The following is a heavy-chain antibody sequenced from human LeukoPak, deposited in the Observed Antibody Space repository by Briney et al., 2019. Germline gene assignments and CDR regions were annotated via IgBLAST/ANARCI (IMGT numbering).Heavy chain of an antibody. CDR3: AREVVPAIHRGYFDY. CDR2: SYSGDSDT. Sequence: GESLKISCKVLEYSSISYWIGWVRQMPGKGLEWRGVSYSGDSDTRYSPSFQGQVTISADKSIRTAHLQWSSLKASHTAIYYRAREVVPAIHRGYFDYWGQGTLVTVSS. D-gene: IGHD2-2*01. CDR1: EYSSISYW. J-gene: IGHJ4*02. V-gene: IGHV5-51*01.